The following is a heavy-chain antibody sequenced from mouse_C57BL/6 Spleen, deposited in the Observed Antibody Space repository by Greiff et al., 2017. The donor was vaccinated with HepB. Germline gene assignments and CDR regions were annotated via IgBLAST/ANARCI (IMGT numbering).Heavy chain of an antibody. Sequence: ESGPGMVKPSQSLSLTCTVTGYSITSGYDWHWIRHFPGNKLEWMGYISYSGSTNYNPSLKSRISITHDTSKNHFFLKLNSVTTEDTATYYCARDDGYYDWFAYWGQGTLVTVSA. V-gene: IGHV3-1*01. J-gene: IGHJ3*01. CDR1: GYSITSGYD. D-gene: IGHD2-3*01. CDR2: ISYSGST. CDR3: ARDDGYYDWFAY.